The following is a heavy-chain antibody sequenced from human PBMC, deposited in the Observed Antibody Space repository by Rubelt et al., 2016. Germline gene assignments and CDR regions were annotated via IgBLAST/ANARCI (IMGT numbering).Heavy chain of an antibody. J-gene: IGHJ5*02. V-gene: IGHV4-34*01. CDR1: GGSFSGYY. Sequence: QVQLQQWGAGLLMPSETLSLTCAVYGGSFSGYYWSWIRQPPGKGLEWIGEINHSGSTNYNPSLKSRGTISGDTCNMQLSLHLSSVTDADTAVYYCARGLARAAAAPRRLWFDPWGQGTLVTVSS. D-gene: IGHD6-13*01. CDR3: ARGLARAAAAPRRLWFDP. CDR2: INHSGST.